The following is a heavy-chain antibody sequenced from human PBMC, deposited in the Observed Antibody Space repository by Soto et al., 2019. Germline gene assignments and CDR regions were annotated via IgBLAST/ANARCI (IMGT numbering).Heavy chain of an antibody. D-gene: IGHD5-18*01. CDR2: IIPIFGTA. CDR1: GGTFSSYA. J-gene: IGHJ4*02. CDR3: ARDCGYSYGYNDY. V-gene: IGHV1-69*06. Sequence: GASVKVSCKASGGTFSSYAISWVRQAPGQGLEWMGGIIPIFGTANYAQKFQGRVTITADKSTSTAYMELSSLRSEDTAVYYCARDCGYSYGYNDYWGQGTLVTVSS.